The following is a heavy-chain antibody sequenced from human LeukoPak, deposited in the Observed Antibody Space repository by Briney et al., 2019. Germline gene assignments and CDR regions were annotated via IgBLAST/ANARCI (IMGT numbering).Heavy chain of an antibody. CDR1: GGSISNKY. V-gene: IGHV4-59*01. CDR2: ICYSGST. D-gene: IGHD6-6*01. CDR3: ARDWGVGGRPGYMDV. J-gene: IGHJ6*03. Sequence: SETLSLTCTVSGGSISNKYWSWIRQPPGKGLEWIGYICYSGSTNYNPSLKSRVTILVDTSKNQFSLKLSSVTAADTAVYFCARDWGVGGRPGYMDVWGKGTTVTVSS.